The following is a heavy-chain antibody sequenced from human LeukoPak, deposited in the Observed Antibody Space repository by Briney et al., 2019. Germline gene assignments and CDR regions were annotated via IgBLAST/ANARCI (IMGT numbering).Heavy chain of an antibody. V-gene: IGHV3-21*01. CDR1: GFTFSSYS. Sequence: PGGSLRLSCAASGFTFSSYSMNWVRQAPGKGLEWVSSISSSSSYIYYADSVKGRFTISRDNAKNSLYLQMNSLRAEDTAVYYCARDLIAAAVPNYYGMDVWGQGTTVTVSS. CDR2: ISSSSSYI. D-gene: IGHD6-13*01. J-gene: IGHJ6*02. CDR3: ARDLIAAAVPNYYGMDV.